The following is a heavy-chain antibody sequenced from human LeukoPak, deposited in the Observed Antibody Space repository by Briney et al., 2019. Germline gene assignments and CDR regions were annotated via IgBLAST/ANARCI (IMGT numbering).Heavy chain of an antibody. V-gene: IGHV3-30*18. D-gene: IGHD3-10*01. CDR1: GFNFSIYV. CDR2: ISYDGSNK. Sequence: PGGSLRLSCAVSGFNFSIYVMHWVRQAPGKGLEWVAVISYDGSNKYYVDSVKGRFTISRDNSKNTLCLQMNSLRAEDTAVYYCAKDARYYYAYGMDVWGQGTTVTVSS. CDR3: AKDARYYYAYGMDV. J-gene: IGHJ6*02.